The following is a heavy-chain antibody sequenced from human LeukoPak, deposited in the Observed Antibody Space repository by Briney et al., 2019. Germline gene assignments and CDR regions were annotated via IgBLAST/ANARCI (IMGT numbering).Heavy chain of an antibody. Sequence: SETLSLTCAVSGGSISSGGYSWGWIRQPPGKGLEWIGSIYHSGSTYYNPSLKSRVTISVDTSKNQFSLKLSSVTAADTAVYYCARDGYSGSYYFGAYFDYWGQGTLVTVSS. CDR2: IYHSGST. CDR3: ARDGYSGSYYFGAYFDY. CDR1: GGSISSGGYS. V-gene: IGHV4-39*07. J-gene: IGHJ4*02. D-gene: IGHD1-26*01.